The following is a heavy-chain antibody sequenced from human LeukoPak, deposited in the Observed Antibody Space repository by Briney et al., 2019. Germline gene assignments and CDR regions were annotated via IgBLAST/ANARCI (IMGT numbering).Heavy chain of an antibody. J-gene: IGHJ4*02. CDR3: ARDSLFFGVLIIRSGLDY. V-gene: IGHV3-7*01. D-gene: IGHD3-3*01. CDR1: TFIFSNYW. CDR2: IKQDGSQK. Sequence: QSGGSLRLSCAASTFIFSNYWMSWVRQAPGKGLEWVANIKQDGSQKYYVDSVKGRFTISRDNAKNSLYLQMNSLRAEDTAVYYCARDSLFFGVLIIRSGLDYWGQGTLVTVSS.